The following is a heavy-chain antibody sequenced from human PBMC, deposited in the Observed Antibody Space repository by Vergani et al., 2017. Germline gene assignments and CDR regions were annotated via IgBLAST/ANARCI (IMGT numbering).Heavy chain of an antibody. V-gene: IGHV3-30*02. D-gene: IGHD3-16*01. J-gene: IGHJ4*02. CDR2: IQFDGSNQ. CDR3: AKHFRGWGIDY. CDR1: GFPLSNYD. Sequence: QVQLVESGGGVVQRGGSLRLSCATSGFPLSNYDMQWIRQGPGKGLDFVAFIQFDGSNQYYADSVKGRFTLSRDFSKNTLYLQMNSLRTDDTATYYFAKHFRGWGIDYWGQGTQVIVSS.